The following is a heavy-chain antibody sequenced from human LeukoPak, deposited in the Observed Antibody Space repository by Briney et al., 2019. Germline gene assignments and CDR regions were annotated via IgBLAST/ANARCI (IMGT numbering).Heavy chain of an antibody. J-gene: IGHJ5*02. Sequence: SETLSLTCAVYGGSFSGYYWSWIRQPPGKGLEWIGEIKHSGSTNYNPSLKSRVTISVDTSKNQFSLKLSSVTAADTAVYYCARLIARIAAAGKNWFDPWGQGTLVTVSS. CDR3: ARLIARIAAAGKNWFDP. D-gene: IGHD6-13*01. CDR2: IKHSGST. CDR1: GGSFSGYY. V-gene: IGHV4-34*01.